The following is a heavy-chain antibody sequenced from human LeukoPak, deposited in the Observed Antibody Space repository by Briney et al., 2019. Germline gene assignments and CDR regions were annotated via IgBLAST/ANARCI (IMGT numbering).Heavy chain of an antibody. J-gene: IGHJ4*02. Sequence: SETLSLTCAVSGVSMGSGGYSWSWVRQPPGKGLEWIGYIYHSGSSYYNPSLKSRVTIPMDRSKNQFSLRLTSLTAADTAVYYCARDRIAVAGSHDYWGQGTLVTVSS. CDR1: GVSMGSGGYS. D-gene: IGHD6-19*01. CDR3: ARDRIAVAGSHDY. V-gene: IGHV4-30-2*01. CDR2: IYHSGSS.